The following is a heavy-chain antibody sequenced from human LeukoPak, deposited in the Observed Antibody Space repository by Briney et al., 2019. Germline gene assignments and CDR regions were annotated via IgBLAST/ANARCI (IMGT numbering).Heavy chain of an antibody. J-gene: IGHJ4*02. V-gene: IGHV4-30-4*01. Sequence: PSETLSLTCTVSGGSISSGDYYWSWIRQPPGKGLEWIGYIYYSGSTYYNPSLQSRVTISGDTSKNQFSLKLSSVTAADTAVYYCARTTGWSFGFDYWGQGTLVTVSS. CDR3: ARTTGWSFGFDY. CDR2: IYYSGST. D-gene: IGHD1-26*01. CDR1: GGSISSGDYY.